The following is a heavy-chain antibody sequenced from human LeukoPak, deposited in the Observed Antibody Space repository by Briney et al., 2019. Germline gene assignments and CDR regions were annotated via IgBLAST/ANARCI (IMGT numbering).Heavy chain of an antibody. D-gene: IGHD1-26*01. Sequence: GGSLRLSCAASGFTFADYGMHWFRQAPGKGLEWVAIISYDGSNRYYADSVKGRFTISRDNSKNTLYLQMNSLRAEDTAVYYCAKDRSGSYDIGGYFDYWGQGNLVTVSS. J-gene: IGHJ4*02. CDR2: ISYDGSNR. V-gene: IGHV3-30*18. CDR3: AKDRSGSYDIGGYFDY. CDR1: GFTFADYG.